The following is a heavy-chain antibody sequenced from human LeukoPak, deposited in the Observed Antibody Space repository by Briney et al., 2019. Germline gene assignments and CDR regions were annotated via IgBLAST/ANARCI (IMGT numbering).Heavy chain of an antibody. CDR3: ARGPPFYDILTGYPSPVWYFDL. J-gene: IGHJ2*01. CDR2: INHSGST. CDR1: GGSFSGYY. V-gene: IGHV4-34*01. D-gene: IGHD3-9*01. Sequence: SETLSLTCAVYGGSFSGYYWSWIRQPPGKGLEWIGEINHSGSTNYNPSLKSRVTISVDTSKNQFSLKLSSVTAADTAVYSCARGPPFYDILTGYPSPVWYFDLWGRGTLVTVSS.